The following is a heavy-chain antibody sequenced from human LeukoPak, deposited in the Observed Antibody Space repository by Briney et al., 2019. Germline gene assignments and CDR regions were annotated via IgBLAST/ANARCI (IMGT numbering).Heavy chain of an antibody. CDR2: ISGSGGST. J-gene: IGHJ4*02. CDR1: GFTFSNYA. D-gene: IGHD2-8*01. CDR3: AKDPDCTSGICYTFFDY. Sequence: GGSLRLSCAAPGFTFSNYAMSWVRQAPGEGLEWVSAISGSGGSTYYADSVKGGFTISRDNSKNTLYLQMNSLRAEDTAVYYCAKDPDCTSGICYTFFDYWGQGTLVTVSS. V-gene: IGHV3-23*01.